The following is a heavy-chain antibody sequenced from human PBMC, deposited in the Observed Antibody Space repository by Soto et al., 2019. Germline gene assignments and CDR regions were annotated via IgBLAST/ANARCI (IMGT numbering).Heavy chain of an antibody. CDR2: IYYSGTT. Sequence: SETLSLTCTVSGGSISSSSYYWDWIRQPPGKGLEWIGSIYYSGTTYYNPSLKSRVTISVDTSKNQFSLKLSSVTAADTAVYYCARHWLIAARYGMDVWGQGTTVTVSS. CDR1: GGSISSSSYY. V-gene: IGHV4-39*01. D-gene: IGHD6-6*01. J-gene: IGHJ6*02. CDR3: ARHWLIAARYGMDV.